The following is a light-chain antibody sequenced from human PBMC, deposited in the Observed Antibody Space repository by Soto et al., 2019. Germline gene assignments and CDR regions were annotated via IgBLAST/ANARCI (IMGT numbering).Light chain of an antibody. V-gene: IGLV1-44*01. CDR2: SNN. CDR3: AAWDDSLNGVV. J-gene: IGLJ2*01. CDR1: SSNIGSNT. Sequence: QSVLTQPPSASGTPGQRVTISCSRSSSNIGSNTVNWYHQHPGTAPKLLIYSNNQRPSGVPDRFSGSKSGTSASLAISGLQSEDEADYYCAAWDDSLNGVVFGGGTKVTVL.